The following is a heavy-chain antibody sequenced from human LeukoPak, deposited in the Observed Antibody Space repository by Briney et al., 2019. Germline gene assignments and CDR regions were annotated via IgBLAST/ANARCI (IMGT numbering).Heavy chain of an antibody. Sequence: KSSETLSLTCAVYGGSFSGYYWSWIRQPPGRGLEWIGEINHSGSTNYNPSIKSRVTISVDTYKNQFSLKLRSVTAADTAVYYCARRGQYSGYDLDAFDIWGQGTMVTVPS. CDR3: ARRGQYSGYDLDAFDI. CDR1: GGSFSGYY. CDR2: INHSGST. D-gene: IGHD5-12*01. J-gene: IGHJ3*02. V-gene: IGHV4-34*01.